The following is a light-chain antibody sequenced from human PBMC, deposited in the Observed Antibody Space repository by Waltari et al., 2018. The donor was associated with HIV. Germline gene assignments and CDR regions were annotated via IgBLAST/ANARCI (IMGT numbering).Light chain of an antibody. CDR3: SSYTSSSTLVV. Sequence: QSALTQPASVSGSPGQSITISCTGTSSDVGGYNYVSWYQQHPGKAPKLMIYEVSNRPSGVSIRFSGSKSGNTASLTISGLQAEDEADYYCSSYTSSSTLVVFSGGTKLTVL. J-gene: IGLJ2*01. V-gene: IGLV2-14*01. CDR2: EVS. CDR1: SSDVGGYNY.